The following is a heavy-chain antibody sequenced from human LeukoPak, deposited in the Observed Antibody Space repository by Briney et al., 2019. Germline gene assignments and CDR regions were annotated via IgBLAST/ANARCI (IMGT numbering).Heavy chain of an antibody. J-gene: IGHJ4*02. CDR1: GFNFSTYS. CDR2: ISTGTYI. Sequence: GGSLRLSCAASGFNFSTYSMNWVRQAPGKGLEWVSHISTGTYIAYTDSVKGRFTISRDNAKNSLFLQMNSLRAEDTAVYYCTREQDREASATVVGDYWGQGTLVTVSS. CDR3: TREQDREASATVVGDY. D-gene: IGHD4-23*01. V-gene: IGHV3-21*05.